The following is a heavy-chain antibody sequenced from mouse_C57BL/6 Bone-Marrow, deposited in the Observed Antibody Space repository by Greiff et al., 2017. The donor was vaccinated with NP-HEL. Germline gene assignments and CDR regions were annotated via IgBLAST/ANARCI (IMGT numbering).Heavy chain of an antibody. CDR3: AMDGPHYYAMDY. CDR1: GYTFTSYW. D-gene: IGHD1-1*01. J-gene: IGHJ4*01. CDR2: IDPSDSYP. Sequence: QVQLQQPGAELVMPGASVKLSCKASGYTFTSYWMHWVKQRPGQGLEWIGEIDPSDSYPNYNQKFKGKSTLTVDKSSSSAYMQLSSLTSEYSAVYYCAMDGPHYYAMDYWGQGTSVTVSS. V-gene: IGHV1-69*01.